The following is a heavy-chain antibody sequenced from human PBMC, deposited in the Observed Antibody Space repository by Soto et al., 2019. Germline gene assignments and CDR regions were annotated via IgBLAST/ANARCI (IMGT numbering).Heavy chain of an antibody. D-gene: IGHD2-15*01. V-gene: IGHV1-3*01. CDR1: GYTFTSYT. J-gene: IGHJ4*02. CDR2: INACNGNT. CDR3: ARDLGGWPDD. Sequence: PSVKVSCKASGYTFTSYTMHWVRQAPGQRLEWMGWINACNGNTKYSQKFQGRVTITRDTSASTAYMELSSLRSEDTAVYYCARDLGGWPDDWGQGTLVTVSS.